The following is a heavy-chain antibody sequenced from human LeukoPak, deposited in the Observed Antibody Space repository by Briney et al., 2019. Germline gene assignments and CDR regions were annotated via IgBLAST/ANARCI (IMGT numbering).Heavy chain of an antibody. D-gene: IGHD3-22*01. CDR3: AREPKPTYDSSGYTI. CDR2: ISAYNGNT. CDR1: GYTFTSYG. J-gene: IGHJ3*02. Sequence: ASVKVSCKASGYTFTSYGISWVRQAPGQGLEWMGWISAYNGNTNYAQKLQGRVTMTTDTSTSTAYMELRSLRSDDTAVYYCAREPKPTYDSSGYTIWGQGTMVTVSS. V-gene: IGHV1-18*01.